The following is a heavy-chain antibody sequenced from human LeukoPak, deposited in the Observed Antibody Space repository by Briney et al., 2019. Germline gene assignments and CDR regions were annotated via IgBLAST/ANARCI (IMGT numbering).Heavy chain of an antibody. CDR3: ARGPTTVTRAFDY. J-gene: IGHJ4*02. V-gene: IGHV4-61*02. CDR2: IYTSGST. Sequence: SETLSLTCTVSGGSTSSSSYYWGWIRQPAGKGLEWIGRIYTSGSTNYNPSLKSRVTMSVDTSKNQFSLNLNSVTAADTAVYYCARGPTTVTRAFDYWGQGTLVTVSS. D-gene: IGHD4-17*01. CDR1: GGSTSSSSYY.